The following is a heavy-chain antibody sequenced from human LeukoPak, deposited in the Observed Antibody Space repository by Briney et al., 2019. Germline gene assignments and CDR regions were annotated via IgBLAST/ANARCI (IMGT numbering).Heavy chain of an antibody. D-gene: IGHD5-18*01. CDR1: GFTFSSYW. CDR2: IKQDGSEK. CDR3: ARDPTIQLRYLDY. J-gene: IGHJ4*02. Sequence: PGGSLRLSCAASGFTFSSYWMSWVRQAPGKGLEWVANIKQDGSEKYYVDSVKGRFTISRDNAKNSLYLQMNSLRAEDTAVYYCARDPTIQLRYLDYWGQGTLVTVSS. V-gene: IGHV3-7*01.